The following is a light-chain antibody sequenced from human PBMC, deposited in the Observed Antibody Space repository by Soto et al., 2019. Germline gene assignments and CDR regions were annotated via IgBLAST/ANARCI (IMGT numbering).Light chain of an antibody. CDR1: QSISIY. CDR2: AAS. V-gene: IGKV1-39*01. J-gene: IGKJ2*02. Sequence: DIQMNQSPSSLSASVGDRVTITCRASQSISIYLNWDQQKPGKSTKLLIYAASSLQSGVPSRFSGSGSGTDFTLNISILQHADFATYYSRQTYSSPCTLGQWTKLEIK. CDR3: RQTYSSPCT.